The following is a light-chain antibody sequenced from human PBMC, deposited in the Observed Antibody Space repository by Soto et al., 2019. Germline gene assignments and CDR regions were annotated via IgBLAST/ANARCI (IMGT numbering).Light chain of an antibody. CDR1: QSVSSSY. CDR3: QRYDSLPYT. V-gene: IGKV3-20*01. J-gene: IGKJ2*01. Sequence: EIVLTQSPGTLSLSPGEGATLSCRASQSVSSSYLAWYQQKPGQAPRLLIYDASSRATGIPDRFSGSGFGTDFTLTISRLEPEDFAVYYCQRYDSLPYTFGQGTKVDIK. CDR2: DAS.